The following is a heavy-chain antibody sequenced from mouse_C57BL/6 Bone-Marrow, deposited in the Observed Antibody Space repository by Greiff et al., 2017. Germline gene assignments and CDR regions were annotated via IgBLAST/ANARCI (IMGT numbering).Heavy chain of an antibody. Sequence: EVKVVESGGGLVKPGGSLKLSCAASGFTFSSYAMSWVRQTPEKRLEWVATISDGGSYTYYPDIVKGRFTIFSNNAKNNLNLQMCHLKSEDTAMDYCARDRPTGAYYFDYGGQGTTLTVSS. D-gene: IGHD4-1*02. V-gene: IGHV5-4*01. CDR2: ISDGGSYT. CDR1: GFTFSSYA. CDR3: ARDRPTGAYYFDY. J-gene: IGHJ2*01.